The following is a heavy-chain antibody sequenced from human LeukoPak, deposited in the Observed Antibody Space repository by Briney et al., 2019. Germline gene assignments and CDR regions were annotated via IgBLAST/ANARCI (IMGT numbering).Heavy chain of an antibody. Sequence: PGGSLRLSCAASGFTFSSYWMSWVRQAPGKGLEWVANIKQDGSEKYYVDSVKGRFTISRDNAKNSLYLQMNSLRAEDTAVYYCARGSVAAAGRSFDYWGQGTLVTVSS. CDR2: IKQDGSEK. CDR1: GFTFSSYW. V-gene: IGHV3-7*01. CDR3: ARGSVAAAGRSFDY. D-gene: IGHD6-13*01. J-gene: IGHJ4*02.